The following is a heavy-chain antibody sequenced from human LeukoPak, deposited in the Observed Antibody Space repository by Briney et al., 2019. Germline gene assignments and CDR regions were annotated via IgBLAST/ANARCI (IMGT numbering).Heavy chain of an antibody. CDR1: GFTFSSYA. D-gene: IGHD3-10*01. Sequence: GGSLRLSCAASGFTFSSYAMSWVRQAPGKGLEWVSAISGSGGSTYYADSVKGRFTISRDNSKNTLYLQMNSLRAEDTAVYYCAKDLRITMVRGVIDYFDYWGQGTLVTVSS. J-gene: IGHJ4*02. CDR2: ISGSGGST. V-gene: IGHV3-23*01. CDR3: AKDLRITMVRGVIDYFDY.